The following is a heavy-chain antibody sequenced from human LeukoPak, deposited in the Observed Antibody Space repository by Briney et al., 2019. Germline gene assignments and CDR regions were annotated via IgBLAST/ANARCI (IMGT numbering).Heavy chain of an antibody. CDR1: GYTFTGYY. Sequence: GASVKVSCKASGYTFTGYYMHWVRQAPGQGLEWMGWINPNSGGTNYAQKFQGRVTMTRDTSISTAYMELSRLRSDDTAVYYCAKAAHRLAADYIDYWGQGTLVTVSS. D-gene: IGHD6-13*01. V-gene: IGHV1-2*02. CDR3: AKAAHRLAADYIDY. CDR2: INPNSGGT. J-gene: IGHJ4*02.